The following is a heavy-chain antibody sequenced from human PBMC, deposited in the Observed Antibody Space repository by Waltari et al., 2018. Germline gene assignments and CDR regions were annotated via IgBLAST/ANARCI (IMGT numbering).Heavy chain of an antibody. CDR3: ARELLVVTSPYYGLDV. CDR1: GSTFTGYY. Sequence: QVHLMQSGAEVKKPGASVKVPSKTSGSTFTGYYMHWVRQAPGQGLEWRGWVNPNSGDTNYEQKFQGRVTMTRDTSISTAYMELSRLRSDDAAVYFCARELLVVTSPYYGLDVWGQGTTVTVSS. J-gene: IGHJ6*02. V-gene: IGHV1-2*02. CDR2: VNPNSGDT. D-gene: IGHD2-15*01.